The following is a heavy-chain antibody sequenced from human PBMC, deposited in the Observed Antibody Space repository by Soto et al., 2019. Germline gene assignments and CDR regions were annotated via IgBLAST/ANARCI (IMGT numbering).Heavy chain of an antibody. CDR2: ISGSGGKT. J-gene: IGHJ4*02. V-gene: IGHV3-23*01. CDR1: GFKFSSFA. CDR3: VKECTPRRAFHY. Sequence: EVQLLESGGGLVQPGGSLRLSCAASGFKFSSFAMSWVRQALGMGLEWVSSISGSGGKTFYADSVKGRFTFSRDNSKNTLYLAMNSLRVEDTAVYYCVKECTPRRAFHYWCQGTLVTVSS.